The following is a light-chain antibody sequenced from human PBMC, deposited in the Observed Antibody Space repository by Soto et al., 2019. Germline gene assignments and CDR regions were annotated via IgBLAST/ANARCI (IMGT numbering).Light chain of an antibody. V-gene: IGKV4-1*01. Sequence: DIVMTQSPESLPVSLGERATINCKSSQSVLYTSNNQNYLAWYQQKPGQPPKLLFYWASTRQPEVPDRFSGSGSGTDFTLTITSLQAEDVAVYYCQQYYSSPLTFGPGTRVDVK. J-gene: IGKJ3*01. CDR3: QQYYSSPLT. CDR1: QSVLYTSNNQNY. CDR2: WAS.